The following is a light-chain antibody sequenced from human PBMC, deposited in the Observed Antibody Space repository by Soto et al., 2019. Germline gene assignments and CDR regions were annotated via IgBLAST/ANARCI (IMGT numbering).Light chain of an antibody. V-gene: IGLV1-40*01. CDR2: GKN. CDR3: QSYDAGLSGV. J-gene: IGLJ3*02. CDR1: SSNIGAGYD. Sequence: QSVLTQPPSVSGAPGQTVTISCTGSSSNIGAGYDVHWYQRVSGTAPKLLIYGKNNRPSGVPDRFSGSKSGTSASLVITGLQTEDEADYFCQSYDAGLSGVFGGGTQLTAL.